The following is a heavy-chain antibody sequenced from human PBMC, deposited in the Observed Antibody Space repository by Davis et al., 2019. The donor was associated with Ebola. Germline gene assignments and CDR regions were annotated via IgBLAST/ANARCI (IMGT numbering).Heavy chain of an antibody. CDR3: VRQESLYGAIDS. D-gene: IGHD4/OR15-4a*01. CDR1: GYSFTNYW. CDR2: IYSGDSAT. J-gene: IGHJ4*02. Sequence: GESLKISCKGSGYSFTNYWIAWVRQMPGKGPEWMGIIYSGDSATRYSQSFEGQVTISIDRSISTAHLQWSSLKASDTAISYCVRQESLYGAIDSWGQGTLVTVSS. V-gene: IGHV5-51*01.